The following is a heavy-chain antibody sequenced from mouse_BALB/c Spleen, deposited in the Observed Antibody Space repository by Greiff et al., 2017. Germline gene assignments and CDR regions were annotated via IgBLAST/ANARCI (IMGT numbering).Heavy chain of an antibody. CDR1: GFTFSSYT. CDR3: TRGGDYDRLDY. D-gene: IGHD2-4*01. V-gene: IGHV5-6-4*01. Sequence: EVKLMESGGGLVKPGGSLKLSCAASGFTFSSYTMSWVRQTPEKRLEWVATISSGGSYTYYPDSVKGRFTISRDNAKNTLYLQMSSLKSEDTAMYYCTRGGDYDRLDYWGQGTTLTVSS. CDR2: ISSGGSYT. J-gene: IGHJ2*01.